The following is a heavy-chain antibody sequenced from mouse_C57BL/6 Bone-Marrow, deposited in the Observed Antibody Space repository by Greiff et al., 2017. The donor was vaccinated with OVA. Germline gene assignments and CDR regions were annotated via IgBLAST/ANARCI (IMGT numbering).Heavy chain of an antibody. CDR3: ARDPVYYYGSSPYYFDY. CDR2: ISYDGSN. J-gene: IGHJ2*01. D-gene: IGHD1-1*01. V-gene: IGHV3-6*01. CDR1: GYSITSGYY. Sequence: EVHLVESGPGLVKPSQSLSLTCSVTGYSITSGYYWNWIRQFPGNKLEWMGYISYDGSNNYNPSLKNRISITRDTSKNQFFLKLNSVTTEDTATYYCARDPVYYYGSSPYYFDYWGQGTTLTVSS.